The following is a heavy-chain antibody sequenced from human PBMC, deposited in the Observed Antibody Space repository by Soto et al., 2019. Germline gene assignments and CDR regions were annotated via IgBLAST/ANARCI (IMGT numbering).Heavy chain of an antibody. D-gene: IGHD4-17*01. CDR1: GYTFTGYY. CDR2: INPNSGGT. Sequence: PSVMVPCKAAGYTFTGYYMHWVRQAPGQGLEWMGWINPNSGGTNYAQKLQGWVTMTRDTSISTAYMELSRLRSDDTAVYYCARASTVSLNWFDPWGQGTLVTVSS. CDR3: ARASTVSLNWFDP. J-gene: IGHJ5*02. V-gene: IGHV1-2*04.